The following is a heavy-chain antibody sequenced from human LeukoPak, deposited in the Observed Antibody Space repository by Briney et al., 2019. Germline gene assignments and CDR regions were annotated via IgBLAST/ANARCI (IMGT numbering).Heavy chain of an antibody. CDR1: SYTFTNYA. Sequence: ASVKVSCKASSYTFTNYAFTWVRQAPGQGLEWMGWISAYNGNTNYAQKLQGRVTMTTDTSTSTAYMELSRLGSDDTAVYYCAREMAVAGSGVIDSWGQGTLVTVSS. CDR3: AREMAVAGSGVIDS. J-gene: IGHJ4*02. V-gene: IGHV1-18*01. CDR2: ISAYNGNT. D-gene: IGHD6-19*01.